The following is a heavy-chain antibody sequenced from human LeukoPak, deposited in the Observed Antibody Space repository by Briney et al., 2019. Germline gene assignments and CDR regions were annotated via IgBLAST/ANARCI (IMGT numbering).Heavy chain of an antibody. CDR2: ISGSSGST. J-gene: IGHJ4*02. V-gene: IGHV3-23*01. Sequence: PGGSLRLSCAASGFTFSSHVMNWVRQPPGKGLEWVSAISGSSGSTYYADSVKGRFTISRDNSKNTVYLQMDSLRAEDTAVYYCAKDRVYSSSWYGGLDYWGQGTLVTVSS. CDR3: AKDRVYSSSWYGGLDY. CDR1: GFTFSSHV. D-gene: IGHD6-13*01.